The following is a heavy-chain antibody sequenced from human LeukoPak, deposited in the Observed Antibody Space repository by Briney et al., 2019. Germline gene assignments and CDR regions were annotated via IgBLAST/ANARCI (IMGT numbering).Heavy chain of an antibody. CDR1: GDSVSSNSAA. J-gene: IGHJ5*02. CDR3: XGXXAATGFDP. Sequence: SQTLSLTCAISGDSVSSNSAAWSWIRQSPSGGLEWLGRTYFRSRWYNDYAVSVSGRITINADTSKNQFSLQLTSVTPEDTAVXXCXGXXAATGFDPWGQGTLVTVSS. V-gene: IGHV6-1*01. D-gene: IGHD6-13*01. CDR2: TYFRSRWYN.